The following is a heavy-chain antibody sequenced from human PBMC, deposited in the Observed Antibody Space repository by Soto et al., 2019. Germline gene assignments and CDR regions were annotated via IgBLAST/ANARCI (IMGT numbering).Heavy chain of an antibody. J-gene: IGHJ6*02. CDR1: GGSISSGNDY. CDR2: IYYNGNT. Sequence: QVQLQESGPGLVKPSQTLSLTCNVSGGSISSGNDYWSWIRHHPGKGLEWIGYIYYNGNTYYNPSLKSRLTMLVDTSKNQFSLRLRSVTAADTAVYFCARTQGYCRSERCYSTSYAMDVWGQGTTVTVSS. D-gene: IGHD2-15*01. CDR3: ARTQGYCRSERCYSTSYAMDV. V-gene: IGHV4-31*03.